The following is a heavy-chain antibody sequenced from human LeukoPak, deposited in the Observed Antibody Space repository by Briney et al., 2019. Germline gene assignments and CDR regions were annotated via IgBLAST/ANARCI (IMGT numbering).Heavy chain of an antibody. CDR2: IIPIFGTA. CDR1: GGTFSSYA. CDR3: ARKSVVVPAAFDY. Sequence: SVKVSCKASGGTFSSYAISWVRQAPGQGLEWMGGIIPIFGTANYAQKFQGRVTITTDESTSTAYMELSNLRSEDTAVYYCARKSVVVPAAFDYWGQGTLVTVSS. V-gene: IGHV1-69*05. D-gene: IGHD2-2*01. J-gene: IGHJ4*02.